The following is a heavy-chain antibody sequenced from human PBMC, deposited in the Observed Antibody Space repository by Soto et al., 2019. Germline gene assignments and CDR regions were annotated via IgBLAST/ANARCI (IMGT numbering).Heavy chain of an antibody. J-gene: IGHJ4*02. D-gene: IGHD6-13*01. CDR2: INHSGST. V-gene: IGHV4-34*01. CDR3: ARGLGNNNSSRRVYSDYFDY. CDR1: GGSFSGYY. Sequence: PSETLSLTCAVYGGSFSGYYWSWIRQPPGKGLEWIGEINHSGSTNYNPSLKSRVTISVDTSKNQFSLKLSSVTAADTAVYYCARGLGNNNSSRRVYSDYFDYWGQGTLVT.